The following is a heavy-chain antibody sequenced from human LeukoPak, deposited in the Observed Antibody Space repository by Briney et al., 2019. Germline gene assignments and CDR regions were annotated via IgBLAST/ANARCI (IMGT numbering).Heavy chain of an antibody. Sequence: PGRSLRLSCAASGFTFDGYAMHWVQQAPGKGLEWVSGISWNSGSIGYADSVKGRFTISRDNAKNSLYLQMNSLRAEDTALYYCAKDVTVAIFGVAYFDYWGQGTLVTVSS. CDR1: GFTFDGYA. CDR2: ISWNSGSI. J-gene: IGHJ4*02. CDR3: AKDVTVAIFGVAYFDY. D-gene: IGHD3-3*01. V-gene: IGHV3-9*01.